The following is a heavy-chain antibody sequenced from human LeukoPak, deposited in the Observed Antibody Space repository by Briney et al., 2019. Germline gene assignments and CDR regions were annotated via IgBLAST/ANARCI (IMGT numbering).Heavy chain of an antibody. CDR3: ARGYSSGWTAYRTGMDV. CDR1: GYTFTGYY. J-gene: IGHJ6*02. Sequence: ASVKVSCKASGYTFTGYYMHWVRQAPGQGLEWMGWINPNSGGTNYAQKFQGWVTMTRDTSISTAYMELSRLRSDDTAVYYCARGYSSGWTAYRTGMDVWGQGTTVTVSS. CDR2: INPNSGGT. V-gene: IGHV1-2*04. D-gene: IGHD6-19*01.